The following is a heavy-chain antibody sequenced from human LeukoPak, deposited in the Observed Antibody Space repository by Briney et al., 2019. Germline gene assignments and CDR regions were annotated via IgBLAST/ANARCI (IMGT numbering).Heavy chain of an antibody. CDR2: INSDGSST. Sequence: GGSLRLSCAASGFTFSSYWMHWVRQAPGKGLVWVSRINSDGSSTSYADSVKGRFTISRDNAKNTLYLQMNSLRAEDTAVYYCVRDRYDVLTGYNDAFDIWGHGTLVAVSS. D-gene: IGHD3-9*01. V-gene: IGHV3-74*01. CDR1: GFTFSSYW. CDR3: VRDRYDVLTGYNDAFDI. J-gene: IGHJ3*02.